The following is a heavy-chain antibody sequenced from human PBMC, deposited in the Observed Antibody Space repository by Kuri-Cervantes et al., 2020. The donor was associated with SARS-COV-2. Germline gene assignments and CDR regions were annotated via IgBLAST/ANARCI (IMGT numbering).Heavy chain of an antibody. CDR2: ISAYNGNT. J-gene: IGHJ6*02. CDR1: GYIFTNYG. CDR3: AAERVRAITENYYGMDV. Sequence: ASVKVSCKASGYIFTNYGISWVRQAPGQGLEWMGWISAYNGNTNYAQKLQGRVTMTTDTSTSTAYMELRSLRSEDTAVYYCAAERVRAITENYYGMDVWGQGTTVTVSS. V-gene: IGHV1-18*01. D-gene: IGHD1-14*01.